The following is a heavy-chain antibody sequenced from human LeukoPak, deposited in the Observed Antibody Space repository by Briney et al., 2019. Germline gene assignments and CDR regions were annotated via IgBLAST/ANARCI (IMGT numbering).Heavy chain of an antibody. CDR3: ARVGLDYDILTGPSGWFDP. J-gene: IGHJ5*02. CDR2: IYYSGST. V-gene: IGHV4-59*01. D-gene: IGHD3-9*01. CDR1: GGSISSYY. Sequence: SETLSLTCTVSGGSISSYYWSWIRQPPGKGLEWIGYIYYSGSTNYNPSLKSRVTISVDTSKNQFSLKLSSVTAADTAVYYCARVGLDYDILTGPSGWFDPWGQGTLVTVSS.